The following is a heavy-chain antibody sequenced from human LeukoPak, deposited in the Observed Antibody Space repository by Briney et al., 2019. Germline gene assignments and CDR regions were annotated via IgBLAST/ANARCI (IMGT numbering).Heavy chain of an antibody. CDR3: TRDPCTSINCYEYNYYGMDV. CDR2: INPNSGGT. CDR1: RYTFTAYY. Sequence: ASVKVSCKASRYTFTAYYIHWGRRAPGQGREWRGWINPNSGGTESAQKLQGRVTMTRDTSISTAYMELSRLRSDDTAVYYCTRDPCTSINCYEYNYYGMDVWGQGTTVTVSS. D-gene: IGHD2-2*01. V-gene: IGHV1-2*02. J-gene: IGHJ6*02.